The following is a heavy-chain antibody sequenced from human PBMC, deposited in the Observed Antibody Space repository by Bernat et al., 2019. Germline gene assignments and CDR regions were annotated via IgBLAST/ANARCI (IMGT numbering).Heavy chain of an antibody. D-gene: IGHD4-17*01. CDR1: GGSISSDGYY. Sequence: QLQLQESGPGLVKPSETLSLTCTVSGGSISSDGYYWGWTRQSPGEGLEWIGSVYYSGSTSYNPSLKSRVSISVDTSKNRFSLKLSSVTAADTAVYYCARLDYAGYFDLWGRGTLVTVSS. CDR3: ARLDYAGYFDL. V-gene: IGHV4-39*01. CDR2: VYYSGST. J-gene: IGHJ2*01.